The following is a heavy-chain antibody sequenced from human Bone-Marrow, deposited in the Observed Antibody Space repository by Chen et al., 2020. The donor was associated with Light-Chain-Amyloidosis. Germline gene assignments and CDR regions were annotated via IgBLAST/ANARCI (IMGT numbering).Heavy chain of an antibody. CDR1: VFTLDTYW. Sequence: EVHLQESGEGLVHPGGSLRLSCAALVFTLDTYWLHWGCQAPGKGLVWVSRINSDGHVTTYADSVKGRVAISRENAKHTLYLQMNNLRAEDTATYYCARGLFGSGSALPLDFWGEGTLVTVSS. V-gene: IGHV3-74*03. J-gene: IGHJ4*02. CDR3: ARGLFGSGSALPLDF. CDR2: INSDGHVT. D-gene: IGHD3-10*01.